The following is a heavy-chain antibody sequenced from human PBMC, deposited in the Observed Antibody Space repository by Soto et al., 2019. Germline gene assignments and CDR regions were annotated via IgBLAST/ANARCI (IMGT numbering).Heavy chain of an antibody. CDR2: IYWDDDK. D-gene: IGHD5-12*01. Sequence: QITLKESGPTLVKPTQTLTLTCTFSGFSLSSIGVGVGWIRQPPGKALEWLALIYWDDDKRYSPSLKSRLTITKDPSKNQVVLTMTNMDPVDTATYWCAHRLHKGNGYNYGFDYWGQGTLVTVSS. CDR3: AHRLHKGNGYNYGFDY. J-gene: IGHJ4*02. V-gene: IGHV2-5*02. CDR1: GFSLSSIGVG.